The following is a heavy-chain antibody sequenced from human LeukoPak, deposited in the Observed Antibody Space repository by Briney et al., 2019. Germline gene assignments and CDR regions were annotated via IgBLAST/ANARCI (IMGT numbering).Heavy chain of an antibody. CDR1: GFTFSSYS. V-gene: IGHV3-48*01. J-gene: IGHJ4*02. D-gene: IGHD2-15*01. CDR3: ARGRIYFDY. Sequence: PGGSLRLSCAASGFTFSSYSMNWVRQAPGKGLEWVSYISGGGSAMYYADSVKGRFTISRDNAKNSLYLQMNSLRAEDTAVYYCARGRIYFDYWGQGTLVTVSS. CDR2: ISGGGSAM.